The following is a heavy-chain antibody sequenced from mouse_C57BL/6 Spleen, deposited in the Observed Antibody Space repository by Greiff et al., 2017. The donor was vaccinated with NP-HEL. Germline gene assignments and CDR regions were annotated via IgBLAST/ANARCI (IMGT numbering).Heavy chain of an antibody. CDR3: AVHEYGYGLAY. V-gene: IGHV1-62-2*01. CDR1: GYTFTEYT. D-gene: IGHD2-10*02. Sequence: QVQLQQSGAELVKPGASVKLSCKASGYTFTEYTIHWVKQRPGQGLEWIGWFYPGSGSIKYNEKFKDKATLTADKSSSTVYMELSRLTSDDTAVCFCAVHEYGYGLAYWGQGTLVTVSA. J-gene: IGHJ3*01. CDR2: FYPGSGSI.